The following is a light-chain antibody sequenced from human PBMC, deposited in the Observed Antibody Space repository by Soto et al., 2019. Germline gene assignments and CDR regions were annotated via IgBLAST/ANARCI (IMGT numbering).Light chain of an antibody. CDR3: SSKTTTNSLL. V-gene: IGLV2-14*01. J-gene: IGLJ3*02. CDR1: SSDVGGYDF. CDR2: EVS. Sequence: QSVLTQPASVSGSPEQSITISCTGASSDVGGYDFVSWYQQHPGKAPKLIIYEVSKRPSGVSNRFSGSKSANTASLTISGLQAEDEAYFYCSSKTTTNSLLFGGGTKLTVL.